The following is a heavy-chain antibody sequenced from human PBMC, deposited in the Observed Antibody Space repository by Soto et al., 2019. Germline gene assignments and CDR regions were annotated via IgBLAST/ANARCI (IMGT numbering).Heavy chain of an antibody. D-gene: IGHD5-18*01. J-gene: IGHJ6*02. CDR3: ASAPTGSSYGSSDHGMDV. Sequence: QVQLVQSGAEVKKPGSSVKVSCKASGGTFSSYAISWVRQAPGQGLEWMGGIIPIFGTANYAQKFQGRVTITADESTSTAYMELSSLRSEDTAVYYCASAPTGSSYGSSDHGMDVWGQGTTVTVSS. CDR2: IIPIFGTA. CDR1: GGTFSSYA. V-gene: IGHV1-69*01.